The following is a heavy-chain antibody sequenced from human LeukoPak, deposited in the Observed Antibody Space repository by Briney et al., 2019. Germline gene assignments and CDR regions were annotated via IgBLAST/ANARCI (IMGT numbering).Heavy chain of an antibody. CDR3: ARVGRGDHTWGSYSCDH. Sequence: KPSETLSLTCTVSVSGDSFSSYHWSWLRQPPGKGLEWIGYTSSSGSTSYNPSLKSRLTISVDTSKNQFSLKLSSVTAADTAVYYCARVGRGDHTWGSYSCDHWGQGTLVSVSS. V-gene: IGHV4-59*01. CDR1: GDSFSSYH. D-gene: IGHD3-16*01. CDR2: TSSSGST. J-gene: IGHJ4*02.